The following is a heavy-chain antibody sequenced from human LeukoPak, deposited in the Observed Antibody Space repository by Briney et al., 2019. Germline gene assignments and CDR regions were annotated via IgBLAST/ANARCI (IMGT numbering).Heavy chain of an antibody. V-gene: IGHV3-21*01. D-gene: IGHD1-26*01. CDR1: GFTFSSYS. J-gene: IGHJ4*02. CDR2: ISSSSSYI. CDR3: AKRDSGSHYVDY. Sequence: PGGSLRLSCAASGFTFSSYSMNWVRQAPGKGLEWVSSISSSSSYIYYADSVKGRFTISRDNAKNSLYLQMNSLRAEDTAVYYCAKRDSGSHYVDYWGQGTLVTVSS.